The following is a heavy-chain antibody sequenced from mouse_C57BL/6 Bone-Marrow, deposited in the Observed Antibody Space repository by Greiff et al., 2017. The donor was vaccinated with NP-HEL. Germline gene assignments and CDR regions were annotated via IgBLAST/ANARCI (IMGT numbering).Heavy chain of an antibody. D-gene: IGHD3-2*02. CDR1: GFTFSDYY. J-gene: IGHJ4*01. CDR2: ISNGGSYT. CDR3: LTAQATSDYAMDY. V-gene: IGHV5-12*01. Sequence: EVMLVESGGGLVQPGGSLKLSCAASGFTFSDYYMYWVRQTPEKRLEWVAYISNGGSYTYYPDSVKGRFTISRDNAKNTLYLQMSSLKSEDTAMYYCLTAQATSDYAMDYWGQGTSVTVSS.